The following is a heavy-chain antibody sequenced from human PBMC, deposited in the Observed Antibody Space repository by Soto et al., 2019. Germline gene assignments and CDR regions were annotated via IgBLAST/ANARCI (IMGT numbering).Heavy chain of an antibody. CDR2: IYSGGVT. CDR1: EFTVSTNY. CDR3: TRESSDGYMAY. J-gene: IGHJ4*02. Sequence: GGSLRLSCAASEFTVSTNYMSWVRQAPGKGLEWVSTIYSGGVTYYADSVKGIFTISRDNSKNTVYLQMNSLRAEDTAVYYCTRESSDGYMAYWGQGALVTVSS. D-gene: IGHD6-25*01. V-gene: IGHV3-66*01.